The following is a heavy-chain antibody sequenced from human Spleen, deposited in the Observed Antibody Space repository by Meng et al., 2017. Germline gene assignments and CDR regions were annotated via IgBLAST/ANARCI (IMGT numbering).Heavy chain of an antibody. CDR1: GGSFSGYY. Sequence: SETLSLTCAVYGGSFSGYYWSWIRQPPGKGLEWIGEINHSGSTNDNPSLKSRVTISVDTSKNQFSLKLSSVTAADTAVSYCARADLFYNWFDPWGQGTLVTVSS. D-gene: IGHD3-3*01. CDR3: ARADLFYNWFDP. CDR2: INHSGST. V-gene: IGHV4-34*01. J-gene: IGHJ5*02.